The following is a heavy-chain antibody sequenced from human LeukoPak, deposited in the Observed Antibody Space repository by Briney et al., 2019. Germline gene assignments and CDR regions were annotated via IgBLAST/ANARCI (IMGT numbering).Heavy chain of an antibody. CDR1: GFTFSSYS. CDR2: ISSSSSYI. V-gene: IGHV3-21*01. CDR3: ARDPGYYDILTGHYGMDV. Sequence: GGSLRLSCAASGFTFSSYSMNWVRQAPGKGLEWVSSISSSSSYIYYADSVKGRFTISRDNAKNSLYLQMNSLRAEDTAVYYCARDPGYYDILTGHYGMDVWGQGTTVTVSS. D-gene: IGHD3-9*01. J-gene: IGHJ6*02.